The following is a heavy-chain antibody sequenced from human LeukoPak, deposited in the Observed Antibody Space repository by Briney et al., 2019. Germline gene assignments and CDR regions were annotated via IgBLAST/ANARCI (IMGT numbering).Heavy chain of an antibody. V-gene: IGHV1-69*04. CDR2: IIPILGIA. J-gene: IGHJ4*02. CDR3: ARDCIAAAGIPLFDY. D-gene: IGHD6-13*01. Sequence: SVKVSCKASGGTFSSYAISWVRQAPGQGLEWMGRIIPILGIANYAQKFQGRATITADKSTSTAYMELSSLRSEDTAVYYCARDCIAAAGIPLFDYWGQGTLVTVSS. CDR1: GGTFSSYA.